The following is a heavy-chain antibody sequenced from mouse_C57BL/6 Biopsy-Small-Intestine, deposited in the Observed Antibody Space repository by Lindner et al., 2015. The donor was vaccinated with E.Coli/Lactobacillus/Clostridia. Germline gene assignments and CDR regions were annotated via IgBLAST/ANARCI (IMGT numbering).Heavy chain of an antibody. CDR1: GYTFTDYT. D-gene: IGHD1-1*01. CDR2: FYPGSGSI. J-gene: IGHJ2*01. Sequence: VQLQESGAELVKPGASVKLSCKASGYTFTDYTIHWIKLRSGQGLEWIGWFYPGSGSIKFNEKFRDRATLTADKSSSTVFMELRGLTSEDSAVYFCGRQPPYGGRFDYWGQGTTLTVSS. CDR3: GRQPPYGGRFDY. V-gene: IGHV1-62-2*01.